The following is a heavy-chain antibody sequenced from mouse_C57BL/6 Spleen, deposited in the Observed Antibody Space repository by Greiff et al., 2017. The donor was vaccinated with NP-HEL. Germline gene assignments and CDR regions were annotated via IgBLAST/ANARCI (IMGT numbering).Heavy chain of an antibody. CDR1: GYAFTNYL. CDR3: ARSYYYGSRGDYFDY. CDR2: INPGSGGT. Sequence: VMLVESGAELVRPGTSVKVSCKASGYAFTNYLIEWVKQRPGQGLEWIGVINPGSGGTNYNEKFKGKATLTADKSSSTAYMQLSSLTSEDSAVYFCARSYYYGSRGDYFDYWGQGTTLTVSS. D-gene: IGHD1-1*01. J-gene: IGHJ2*01. V-gene: IGHV1-54*01.